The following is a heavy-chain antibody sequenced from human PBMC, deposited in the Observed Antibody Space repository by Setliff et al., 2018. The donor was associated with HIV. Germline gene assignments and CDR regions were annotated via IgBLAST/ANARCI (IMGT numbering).Heavy chain of an antibody. CDR2: IYNTGSA. J-gene: IGHJ4*02. CDR3: ARGYTRGYFSHFDY. D-gene: IGHD3-22*01. Sequence: SETLSLTCTVSGGSISSAVYYWSWIRQHPGKGLEWIGYIYNTGSAYFNPSLKSRLTISVDTSRNQFSLKLSSVTAADTAVYYCARGYTRGYFSHFDYRGQGTLVTVSS. V-gene: IGHV4-31*03. CDR1: GGSISSAVYY.